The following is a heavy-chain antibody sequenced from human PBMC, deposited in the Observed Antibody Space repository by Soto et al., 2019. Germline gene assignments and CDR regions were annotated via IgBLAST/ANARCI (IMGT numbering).Heavy chain of an antibody. V-gene: IGHV4-34*01. CDR1: GGSVNGYY. CDR2: INHTGGT. Sequence: SETLSLTCAVYGGSVNGYYWNWIRQPPGKGLEWIGEINHTGGTHYNPSLKSRVTMSVDTSKNQFSLRLSSVTAADTAVYYCARGYSSSSSERRFDPWGQGTLVTVSS. J-gene: IGHJ5*02. D-gene: IGHD6-6*01. CDR3: ARGYSSSSSERRFDP.